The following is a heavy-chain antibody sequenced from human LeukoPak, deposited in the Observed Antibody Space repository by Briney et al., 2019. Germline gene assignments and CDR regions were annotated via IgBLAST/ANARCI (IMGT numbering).Heavy chain of an antibody. CDR3: TCFTWGTSDY. Sequence: GGSLRLSCAASGFTFVYAWMSWVRQAPGEGLEWLGRIKSKIDGGTTDYAAPVKGRFTISRDDSKNMLYLQVDSLKTEDTAVYYCTCFTWGTSDYWGQGALVTVSS. J-gene: IGHJ4*02. CDR2: IKSKIDGGTT. CDR1: GFTFVYAW. V-gene: IGHV3-15*01. D-gene: IGHD3-16*01.